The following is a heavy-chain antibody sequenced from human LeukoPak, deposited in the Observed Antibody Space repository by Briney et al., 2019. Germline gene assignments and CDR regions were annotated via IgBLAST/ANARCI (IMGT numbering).Heavy chain of an antibody. V-gene: IGHV3-21*01. CDR3: ARGQGTYNWNYDDY. CDR1: GFTFSSYT. Sequence: GGSLRLSCAASGFTFSSYTMNWVRQAPGKGLEWVSSISSRSSYIYYADSVKGRFTISRDNAKNSLYLQMNSLRAEDTAVYYCARGQGTYNWNYDDYRGQGTLVTVSS. J-gene: IGHJ4*02. CDR2: ISSRSSYI. D-gene: IGHD1-7*01.